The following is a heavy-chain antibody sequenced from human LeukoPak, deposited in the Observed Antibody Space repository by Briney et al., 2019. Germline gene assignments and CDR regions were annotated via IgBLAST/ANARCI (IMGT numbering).Heavy chain of an antibody. V-gene: IGHV4-39*07. Sequence: PSETLSLTCTVSGGSISSSSYYWGWIRQPPGKGLEWIGSIYYSGSTNYNPSLKSRVTISVDTSKNQFSLKLSSVTAADTAVYYCARGVFGRMATIQYFQHWGQGTLVTVSS. CDR1: GGSISSSSYY. CDR3: ARGVFGRMATIQYFQH. CDR2: IYYSGST. J-gene: IGHJ1*01. D-gene: IGHD5-24*01.